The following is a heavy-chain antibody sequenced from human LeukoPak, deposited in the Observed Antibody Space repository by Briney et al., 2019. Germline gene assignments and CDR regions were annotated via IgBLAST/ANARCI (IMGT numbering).Heavy chain of an antibody. Sequence: QPGGSLRLSCAASGFTFGNSWVHWVRQAPGKGLVWVSLINADGSTTTYADSVKGRFTISRDNARNTLSLRMNSLTIEDTAVYYCVVVVEPPDSDGFDVWGQGTMITVSS. CDR3: VVVVEPPDSDGFDV. CDR1: GFTFGNSW. V-gene: IGHV3-74*01. D-gene: IGHD1-14*01. J-gene: IGHJ3*01. CDR2: INADGSTT.